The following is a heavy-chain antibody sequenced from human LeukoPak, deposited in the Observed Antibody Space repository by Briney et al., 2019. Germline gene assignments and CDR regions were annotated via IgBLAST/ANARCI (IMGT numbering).Heavy chain of an antibody. CDR1: GFTFSTYS. V-gene: IGHV3-48*01. D-gene: IGHD3-22*01. CDR3: ARGSTYYDSSGQVPFNY. J-gene: IGHJ4*02. CDR2: ISSSSSTI. Sequence: GGSLRLSCAASGFTFSTYSMNWVRQAPGKGLEWVSYISSSSSTIYYADSVKGRFTISRDNAKNSLYLQMNSLRAEDTAVYYCARGSTYYDSSGQVPFNYWGQGTLVTVSS.